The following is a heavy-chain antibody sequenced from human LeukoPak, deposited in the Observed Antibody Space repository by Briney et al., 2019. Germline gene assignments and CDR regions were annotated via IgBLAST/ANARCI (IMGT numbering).Heavy chain of an antibody. Sequence: GGSLRLSCAASGFTFSSYGMSWVRQAPGKGLEWVSTIIGSGGSTYDADSVKGRFTISRDNAKNSLYLQMNSLRAEDTAVYYCAKANGAIFGVAGYFDYWGQGTLVTVSS. V-gene: IGHV3-23*01. D-gene: IGHD3-3*02. CDR3: AKANGAIFGVAGYFDY. CDR1: GFTFSSYG. J-gene: IGHJ4*02. CDR2: IIGSGGST.